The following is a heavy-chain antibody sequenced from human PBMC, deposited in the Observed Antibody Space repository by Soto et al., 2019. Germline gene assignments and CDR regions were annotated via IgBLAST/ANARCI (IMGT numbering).Heavy chain of an antibody. CDR1: GSTFTSSG. Sequence: GASVKVSCKASGSTFTSSGISWVRQAPGQGLEWMGWTSAYNGNTNYAQKLQGRVTMTTDTSTSTAYMELRSLRSDDTAVYYCARVVWFGELLPSDAFDIWGQGTMVTVSS. J-gene: IGHJ3*02. D-gene: IGHD3-10*01. V-gene: IGHV1-18*01. CDR3: ARVVWFGELLPSDAFDI. CDR2: TSAYNGNT.